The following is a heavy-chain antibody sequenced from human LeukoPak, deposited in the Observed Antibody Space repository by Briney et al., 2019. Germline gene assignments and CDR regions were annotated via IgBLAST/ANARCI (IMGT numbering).Heavy chain of an antibody. V-gene: IGHV4-34*01. CDR3: ARSSTTVVFDY. Sequence: SETLSLTCAVYGGSFSGYYWSWIRQPPGKGLEWIGEINHSGSTNYNPSLKSRVTISVDTSKNQFSLKLSSVTAADTAVYYCARSSTTVVFDYWGQGTLVTVSS. CDR2: INHSGST. CDR1: GGSFSGYY. D-gene: IGHD4-23*01. J-gene: IGHJ4*02.